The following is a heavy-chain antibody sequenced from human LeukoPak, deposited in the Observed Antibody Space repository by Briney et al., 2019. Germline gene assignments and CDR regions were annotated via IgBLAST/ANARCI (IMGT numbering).Heavy chain of an antibody. Sequence: GASVKVSCKASGYTFIGYYIHWVRQAPGQGLEWMGWINPNSGGSNYAQKFQGRVTMTRDTSISTAYMELSRLRSDDTAVYFCAREEQLYYMDVWGKGTTVTVSS. D-gene: IGHD1/OR15-1a*01. V-gene: IGHV1-2*02. CDR3: AREEQLYYMDV. CDR2: INPNSGGS. J-gene: IGHJ6*03. CDR1: GYTFIGYY.